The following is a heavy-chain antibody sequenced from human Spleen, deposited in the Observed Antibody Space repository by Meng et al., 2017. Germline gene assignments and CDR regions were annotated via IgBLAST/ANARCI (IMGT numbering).Heavy chain of an antibody. CDR2: INPRGGST. V-gene: IGHV1-46*01. J-gene: IGHJ1*01. CDR3: ARSNYYYDSSGYYYGYFQH. Sequence: ASVKVSCKASGYTFTSYDIYWVRQAPGEGLEWMGMINPRGGSTTYTQRFQGRVTMTRDTSPSIVYMELSSLRVEDTAVYYCARSNYYYDSSGYYYGYFQHWGQGTLVTVSS. CDR1: GYTFTSYD. D-gene: IGHD3-22*01.